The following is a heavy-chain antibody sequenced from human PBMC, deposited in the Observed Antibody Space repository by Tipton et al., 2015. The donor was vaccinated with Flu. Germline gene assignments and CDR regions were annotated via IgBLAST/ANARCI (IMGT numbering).Heavy chain of an antibody. V-gene: IGHV4-38-2*02. D-gene: IGHD2-2*01. CDR1: GYSISSGYY. Sequence: TLSLTCTVSGYSISSGYYWGWVRQPPGKGLEWIGTSFPGTKTYYNPSLKNRVTISVDPSKNQFSLKVNSVTAADTAVYYCARSTANVVVPAALDSWGQGTLVNVSS. CDR3: ARSTANVVVPAALDS. CDR2: SFPGTKT. J-gene: IGHJ4*02.